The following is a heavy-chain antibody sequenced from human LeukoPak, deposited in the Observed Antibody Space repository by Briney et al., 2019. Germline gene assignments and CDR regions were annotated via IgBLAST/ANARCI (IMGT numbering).Heavy chain of an antibody. CDR3: GRVISGAAAAFDY. CDR2: IYHSGIT. CDR1: GDSISSGHY. Sequence: SETLSLTCAVSGDSISSGHYWGWSRPPPGKGLEWSGSIYHSGITYYNPSLKSRVTISVHTSKNQFALNLSSVTAADMAVYFCGRVISGAAAAFDYWGQGTLVTVSS. J-gene: IGHJ4*02. V-gene: IGHV4-38-2*01. D-gene: IGHD6-13*01.